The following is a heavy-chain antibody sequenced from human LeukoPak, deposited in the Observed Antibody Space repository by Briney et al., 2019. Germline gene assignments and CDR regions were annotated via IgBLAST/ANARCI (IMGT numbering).Heavy chain of an antibody. CDR3: ARVRIGQQLDKYYYYAMDV. Sequence: ASVKVSCKASGYTFTDYYMHWVRQAPGQGLEWMGWINPDSGGTNYAQKFQGRVTMTTDTSISTAYMEVSRLRSDDTAVYYCARVRIGQQLDKYYYYAMDVWGQGTTVTVSS. D-gene: IGHD6-13*01. J-gene: IGHJ6*02. CDR1: GYTFTDYY. V-gene: IGHV1-2*02. CDR2: INPDSGGT.